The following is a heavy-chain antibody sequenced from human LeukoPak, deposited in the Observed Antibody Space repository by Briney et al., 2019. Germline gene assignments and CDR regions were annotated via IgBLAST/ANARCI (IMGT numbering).Heavy chain of an antibody. CDR2: IHPSSGAT. J-gene: IGHJ4*02. Sequence: ASVKVSCKASGYTFIAYHMHWVRQAPGQGLEWMGRIHPSSGATNYAQRFQGRVTLTRDTSINTAHMELSRLTSDDTAVYYCARDLPFEDWGQGTLVTVSS. D-gene: IGHD2/OR15-2a*01. CDR1: GYTFIAYH. CDR3: ARDLPFED. V-gene: IGHV1-2*06.